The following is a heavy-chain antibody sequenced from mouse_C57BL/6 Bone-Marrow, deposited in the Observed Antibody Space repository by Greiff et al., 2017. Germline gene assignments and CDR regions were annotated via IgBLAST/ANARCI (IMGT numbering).Heavy chain of an antibody. D-gene: IGHD2-3*01. J-gene: IGHJ1*03. Sequence: EVQLQESGGGLVQPGGSMKLSCVASGFTFSNYWMNWVRQSPEKGLEWVAQIRLKSDNYATHYAESVKGRFTISRDDSKSSVYLQMNNLRAEDTGMYYCIGDGYLGYWYFDVWGTGTTVTVSS. CDR1: GFTFSNYW. CDR3: IGDGYLGYWYFDV. CDR2: IRLKSDNYAT. V-gene: IGHV6-3*01.